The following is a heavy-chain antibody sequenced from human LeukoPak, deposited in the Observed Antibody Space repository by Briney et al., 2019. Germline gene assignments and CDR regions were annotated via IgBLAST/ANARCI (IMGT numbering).Heavy chain of an antibody. Sequence: SVKLCCKASASTFTGYYMHWVRQAPGQGLEWMGWIVLNRGGTNYEQKTQGRVTMTRDTSISTAYMEMSRLTSDDTAVYYSARDDGSTGLNAFDIWGQGTMVTVSS. CDR1: ASTFTGYY. V-gene: IGHV1-2*02. J-gene: IGHJ3*02. CDR2: IVLNRGGT. CDR3: ARDDGSTGLNAFDI. D-gene: IGHD1-14*01.